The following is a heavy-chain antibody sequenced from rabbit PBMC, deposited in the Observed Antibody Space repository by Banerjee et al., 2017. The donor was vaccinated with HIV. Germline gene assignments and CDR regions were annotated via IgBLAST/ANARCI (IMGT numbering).Heavy chain of an antibody. J-gene: IGHJ4*01. Sequence: QEQLEESGGGLVKPEGSLTLTCKASGFDLSSYYYMCWVRQAPGKGLEWIACIVTSSGSTYYASWVNGRFTISKTSSTTVTLQMTSLTAADTATYFCAKGSRYDTDGLAAYVYALNLWGPGTL. V-gene: IGHV1S45*01. CDR3: AKGSRYDTDGLAAYVYALNL. D-gene: IGHD6-1*01. CDR2: IVTSSGST. CDR1: GFDLSSYYY.